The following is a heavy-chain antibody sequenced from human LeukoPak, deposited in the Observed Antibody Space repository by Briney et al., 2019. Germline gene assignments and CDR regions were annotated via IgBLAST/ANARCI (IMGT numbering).Heavy chain of an antibody. D-gene: IGHD5-24*01. Sequence: SETLSLTCTVSGGSISSHYWSWIRQPPGKGLEWIGYIYYSGTTNYNPSLKSRVTISVDTSKNQFSLKLSSVTAADTAVYYCARHLGWLQHYFADWGQGTLVTVSS. CDR1: GGSISSHY. V-gene: IGHV4-59*08. J-gene: IGHJ4*02. CDR2: IYYSGTT. CDR3: ARHLGWLQHYFAD.